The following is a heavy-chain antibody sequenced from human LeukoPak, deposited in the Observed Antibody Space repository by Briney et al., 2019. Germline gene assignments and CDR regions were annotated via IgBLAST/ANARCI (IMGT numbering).Heavy chain of an antibody. V-gene: IGHV1-18*01. CDR1: GYTFTSYG. CDR2: ISAYNGNT. D-gene: IGHD3-10*01. CDR3: ARGDYYGSGNYYKKTVDF. Sequence: GSVKVSCKASGYTFTSYGISWVRQAPGQGLEWMGWISAYNGNTNYAQKLQGRVTMTTDTSTSTAYMELRSLRSDDTAVYFCARGDYYGSGNYYKKTVDFWGQGTLVTVSS. J-gene: IGHJ4*02.